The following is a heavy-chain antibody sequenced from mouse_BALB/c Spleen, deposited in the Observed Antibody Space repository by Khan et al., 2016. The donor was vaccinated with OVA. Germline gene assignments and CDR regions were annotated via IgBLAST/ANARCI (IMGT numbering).Heavy chain of an antibody. CDR3: VRVGYNGTIDY. D-gene: IGHD2-14*01. CDR1: GYTFTNYG. Sequence: QIQLVQSGPELKKPGETVKISCKASGYTFTNYGMNWVKQAPGKGLKWMGWINTYTGKPIYANDFKERFAFSLETSASTAYLQINNLKNEDTATYFCVRVGYNGTIDYWGQGTSVTVSS. V-gene: IGHV9-3-1*01. J-gene: IGHJ4*01. CDR2: INTYTGKP.